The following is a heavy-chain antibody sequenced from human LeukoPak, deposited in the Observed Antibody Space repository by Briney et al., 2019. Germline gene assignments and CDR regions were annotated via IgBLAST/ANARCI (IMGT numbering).Heavy chain of an antibody. CDR1: GFTFSSYA. CDR2: ISGSGGST. D-gene: IGHD1-26*01. Sequence: GGSLRLSCAASGFTFSSYAMSWVRQAPGKGLEWVSAISGSGGSTYYADSVKGRFTISRDNSKNTLYLQMSSLRAEDTAVYYCAKREEYYYYGMDVWGQGTTVTVSS. V-gene: IGHV3-23*01. CDR3: AKREEYYYYGMDV. J-gene: IGHJ6*02.